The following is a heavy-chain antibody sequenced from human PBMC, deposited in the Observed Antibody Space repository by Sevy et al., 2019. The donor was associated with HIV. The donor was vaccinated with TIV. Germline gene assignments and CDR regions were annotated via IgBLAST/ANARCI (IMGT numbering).Heavy chain of an antibody. D-gene: IGHD3-16*01. Sequence: SQTLSLTCAVYGGSFSAYYWSWIHQAPGQGLEWIGDINHSGSANYNPSLKSRVTISVDTTKSQFSLKLSSVTAADTAVYYCARPGGDLWGRGTLVTVSS. CDR3: ARPGGDL. V-gene: IGHV4-34*01. CDR1: GGSFSAYY. CDR2: INHSGSA. J-gene: IGHJ4*02.